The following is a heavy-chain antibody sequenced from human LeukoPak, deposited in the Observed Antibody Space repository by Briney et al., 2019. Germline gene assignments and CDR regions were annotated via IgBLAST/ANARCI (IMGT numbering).Heavy chain of an antibody. CDR3: AREPGIAVAGLLTELDY. V-gene: IGHV3-21*01. CDR2: VSSSSSYI. Sequence: PGGSLRLSCAASGFTFSSYSMHWVRQAPGKGLEWVSSVSSSSSYIYYADSVKGRFTISRDNAKNSLYLQMNSLRAEDTAVYYCAREPGIAVAGLLTELDYWGQGTLVTVSS. CDR1: GFTFSSYS. D-gene: IGHD6-19*01. J-gene: IGHJ4*02.